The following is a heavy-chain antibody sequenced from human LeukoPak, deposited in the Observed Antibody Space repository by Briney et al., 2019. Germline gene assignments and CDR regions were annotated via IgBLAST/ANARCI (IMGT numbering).Heavy chain of an antibody. CDR3: AKDQVVVAATEVPEFDY. D-gene: IGHD2-15*01. V-gene: IGHV3-23*01. Sequence: PGGSLRLSCAASGFTFSSYAMSWVRPAPGKGLGWVSAISGSGGSTYYADSVKGRFTITRDNSKNTLYLQMNSLRAEDTAVYYCAKDQVVVAATEVPEFDYWGQGTLVTVSS. CDR1: GFTFSSYA. J-gene: IGHJ4*02. CDR2: ISGSGGST.